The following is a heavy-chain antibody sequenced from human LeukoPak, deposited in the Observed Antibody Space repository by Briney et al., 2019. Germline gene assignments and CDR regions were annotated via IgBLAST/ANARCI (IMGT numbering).Heavy chain of an antibody. J-gene: IGHJ6*02. CDR2: IYYRGST. Sequence: SQTLSLTCTVSGGSISIGGCYWSWIRQPPGKGLEWIGYIYYRGSTNYNPSLESRVTISVDTSENQFSLKLTSVTAADTAVYYCARERSHPYYYGMDVWGQGTTVTVSS. CDR3: ARERSHPYYYGMDV. CDR1: GGSISIGGCY. V-gene: IGHV4-31*03. D-gene: IGHD2-21*01.